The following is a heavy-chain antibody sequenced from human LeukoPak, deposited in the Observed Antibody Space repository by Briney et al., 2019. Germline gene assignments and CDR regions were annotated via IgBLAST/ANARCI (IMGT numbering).Heavy chain of an antibody. Sequence: SETLSLTCTVSGVSISSSNSYWGWIRQPPGKGLEWIGRIYTSGSTNYNPSLKSRVTMSVDTSKKQFSLRLSSVTAADTAVYYCARGRTVRGVIKFYYYMDVWGKGTTVTVSS. V-gene: IGHV4-39*07. D-gene: IGHD3-10*01. CDR1: GVSISSSNSY. CDR2: IYTSGST. CDR3: ARGRTVRGVIKFYYYMDV. J-gene: IGHJ6*03.